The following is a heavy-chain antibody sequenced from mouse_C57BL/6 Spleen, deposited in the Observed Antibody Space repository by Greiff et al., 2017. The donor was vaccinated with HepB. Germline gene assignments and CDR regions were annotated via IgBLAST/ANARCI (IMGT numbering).Heavy chain of an antibody. CDR3: AREEGYYYGSSYFDY. CDR1: GYTFTDYN. D-gene: IGHD1-1*01. CDR2: INPNNGGT. J-gene: IGHJ2*01. V-gene: IGHV1-22*01. Sequence: EVKLQESGPELVKPGASVKMSCKASGYTFTDYNMHWVKQSHGKSLEWIGYINPNNGGTSYNQKFKGKATLTVNKSSSTAYMELRSLTSEDSAVYYCAREEGYYYGSSYFDYWGQGTTLTVSS.